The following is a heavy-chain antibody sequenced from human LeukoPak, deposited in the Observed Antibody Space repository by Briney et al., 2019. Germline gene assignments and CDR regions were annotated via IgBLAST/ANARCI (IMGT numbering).Heavy chain of an antibody. J-gene: IGHJ3*02. CDR1: GYSISSGYY. V-gene: IGHV4-38-2*01. CDR2: IYDSGST. Sequence: SETLSLTCAVSGYSISSGYYWGGSRQPPGQGLEWIGSIYDSGSTYYNASLKSRVNISVETTKNHVSLKLSSVTAADTAVYYCARQTYYYDSSGYYPHDAFDIWGQGTMVTVSS. CDR3: ARQTYYYDSSGYYPHDAFDI. D-gene: IGHD3-22*01.